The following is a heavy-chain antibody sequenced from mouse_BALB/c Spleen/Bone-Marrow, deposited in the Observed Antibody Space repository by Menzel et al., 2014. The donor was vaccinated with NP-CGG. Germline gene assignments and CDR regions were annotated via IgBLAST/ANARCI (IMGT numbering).Heavy chain of an antibody. V-gene: IGHV1-5*01. Sequence: EVMLVESGTVLTRPGASVKMSCKASGYSFTSYWMHWVKQRPGQGLEWIGAIYPGNSDTTYNQKFKGKAKLTAVTSASTAYMELSSLTNEDSAVYYCTRNWDWYFDVWGAGTTVTVSS. D-gene: IGHD4-1*01. CDR3: TRNWDWYFDV. CDR1: GYSFTSYW. J-gene: IGHJ1*01. CDR2: IYPGNSDT.